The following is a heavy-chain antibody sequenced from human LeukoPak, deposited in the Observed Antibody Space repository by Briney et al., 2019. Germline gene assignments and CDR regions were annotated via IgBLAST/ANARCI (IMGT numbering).Heavy chain of an antibody. V-gene: IGHV3-11*04. J-gene: IGHJ6*03. CDR3: ARDRGPYIAARLYYYYYYMDV. Sequence: GGSLRLSCVASGFTFSDQYMSWNRQAPGKGLEWISYISTSGDTIYYADSVKGRFTISRDNAKNSLYLQMNSLRAEDTAVYYCARDRGPYIAARLYYYYYYMDVWGKGTTVTVSS. CDR1: GFTFSDQY. D-gene: IGHD6-6*01. CDR2: ISTSGDTI.